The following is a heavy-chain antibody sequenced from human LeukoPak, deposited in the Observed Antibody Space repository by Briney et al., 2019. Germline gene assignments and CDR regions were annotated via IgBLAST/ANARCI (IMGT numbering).Heavy chain of an antibody. Sequence: GGSLRLSCAASGFTFDDYAMHWVRQAPGKGLEWVSGISWNSGSIGYADSVKGRFTISRDNAKNSLYLQMNSLRAEDTALYYCAKELGSGSYYNVGFDYRGQGTLVTVSS. CDR1: GFTFDDYA. D-gene: IGHD3-10*01. CDR2: ISWNSGSI. CDR3: AKELGSGSYYNVGFDY. J-gene: IGHJ4*02. V-gene: IGHV3-9*01.